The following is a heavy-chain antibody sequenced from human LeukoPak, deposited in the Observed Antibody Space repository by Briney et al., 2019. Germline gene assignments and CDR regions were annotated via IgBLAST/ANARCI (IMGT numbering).Heavy chain of an antibody. J-gene: IGHJ5*02. CDR2: IDKKDKGYATAT. D-gene: IGHD1-26*01. V-gene: IGHV3-73*01. CDR1: GFTFSGSA. CDR3: TGDSGTYNWSDP. Sequence: GGSLKLSCAASGFTFSGSAIHWVRQSSGKGLEWVGQIDKKDKGYATATAYAASVKGRFTISRDDSINTAYLQMKSLKTEDTALYYCTGDSGTYNWSDPWGQGTLVTVSS.